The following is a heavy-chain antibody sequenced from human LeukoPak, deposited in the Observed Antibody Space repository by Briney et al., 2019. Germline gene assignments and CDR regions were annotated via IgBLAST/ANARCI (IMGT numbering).Heavy chain of an antibody. Sequence: ASVKVSCKASGYTFTGYYMHWVRQAPGQGLEWMGWINPNSGGTNYAQKFQGRVTMTRDTSISTAYMELSRLRSDDTAVYYCARGIQSGLLWFGASRSLDYWGQGTLVTVSS. V-gene: IGHV1-2*02. J-gene: IGHJ4*02. D-gene: IGHD3-10*01. CDR2: INPNSGGT. CDR1: GYTFTGYY. CDR3: ARGIQSGLLWFGASRSLDY.